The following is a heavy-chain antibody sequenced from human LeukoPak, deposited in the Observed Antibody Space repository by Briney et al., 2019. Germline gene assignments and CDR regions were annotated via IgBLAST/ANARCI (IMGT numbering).Heavy chain of an antibody. Sequence: GGSLRLSCAASGFTFSSYWMSWVRQAPGKGLEWVSVIYSGGSTYYADSVKGRFTISRDNSKNSLYLQMNSLRAEDTAVYYCAGTTVTTWDYYGMDVWGQGTTVTVSS. CDR2: IYSGGST. V-gene: IGHV3-66*01. CDR3: AGTTVTTWDYYGMDV. D-gene: IGHD4-17*01. CDR1: GFTFSSYW. J-gene: IGHJ6*02.